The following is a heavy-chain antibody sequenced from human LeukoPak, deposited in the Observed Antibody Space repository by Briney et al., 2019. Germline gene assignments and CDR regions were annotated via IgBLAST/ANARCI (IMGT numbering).Heavy chain of an antibody. D-gene: IGHD6-19*01. Sequence: GGSLTLSCVAFGFSFSNYGMSWVRQAPGKGLEWVANIKQEGSEKYYADSVKDRFTISRDNAKNSLYLQMNSLRAEDTAVYYCARDPKNGAIAGFYWGQGTLVTVSS. V-gene: IGHV3-7*05. CDR3: ARDPKNGAIAGFY. CDR1: GFSFSNYG. J-gene: IGHJ4*02. CDR2: IKQEGSEK.